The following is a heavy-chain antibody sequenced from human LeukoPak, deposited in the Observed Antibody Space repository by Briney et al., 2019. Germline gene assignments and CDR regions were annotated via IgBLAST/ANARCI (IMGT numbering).Heavy chain of an antibody. CDR1: GFTFGNYD. J-gene: IGHJ4*02. D-gene: IGHD3-10*01. CDR2: IGGSGDRT. Sequence: GGSLRLSCAASGFTFGNYDMSCVRQAPGKGLEWVSAIGGSGDRTYYADSVKGRFSISRDNSKNTLYLQMNNVRAEDTAVYYCTKDPLVRGMTYDSWGQGALVTVSS. CDR3: TKDPLVRGMTYDS. V-gene: IGHV3-23*01.